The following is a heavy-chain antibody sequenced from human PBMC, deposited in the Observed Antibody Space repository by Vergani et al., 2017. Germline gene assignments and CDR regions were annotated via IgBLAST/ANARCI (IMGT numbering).Heavy chain of an antibody. J-gene: IGHJ4*02. CDR2: IYYSGST. V-gene: IGHV4-59*01. CDR1: GGSISSYY. D-gene: IGHD4-23*01. CDR3: ARDLGGNKDY. Sequence: QVQLQESGPGLVKPSQTLSLTCTVSGGSISSYYWSWIRQPPGKGLEWIGYIYYSGSTNYNPSLKSRVTISVDTSKNQFSLKLSSVTAADTAVYYCARDLGGNKDYWGQGTLVTVSS.